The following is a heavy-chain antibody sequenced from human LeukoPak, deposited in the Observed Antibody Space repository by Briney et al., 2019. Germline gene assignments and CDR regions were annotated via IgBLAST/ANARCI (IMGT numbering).Heavy chain of an antibody. J-gene: IGHJ4*02. CDR3: ARDQWELRGYFDY. CDR2: IWYDGSNK. CDR1: GFTSSSYG. V-gene: IGHV3-33*01. D-gene: IGHD1-26*01. Sequence: PGGSLRLSCAASGFTSSSYGMHWVRQAPGKGLEWVAVIWYDGSNKYYADSVKGRFTISRDNSKNTLYLQMNSLRAEDTAVYYCARDQWELRGYFDYWGQGTLVTVSS.